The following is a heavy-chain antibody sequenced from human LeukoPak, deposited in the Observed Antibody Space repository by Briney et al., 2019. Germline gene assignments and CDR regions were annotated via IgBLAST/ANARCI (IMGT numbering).Heavy chain of an antibody. CDR1: GYTFTSYD. CDR2: MNPNSGNT. Sequence: ASVKVSCKASGYTFTSYDVNWVRQATGQGLEWMGWMNPNSGNTGLAQNFRGRVTLTRHTSLSTAYMELSTLRSDDTAVYYCARDEVVAAPNYFGMVVWGQGTTVSVSS. CDR3: ARDEVVAAPNYFGMVV. V-gene: IGHV1-8*01. J-gene: IGHJ6*02. D-gene: IGHD2-15*01.